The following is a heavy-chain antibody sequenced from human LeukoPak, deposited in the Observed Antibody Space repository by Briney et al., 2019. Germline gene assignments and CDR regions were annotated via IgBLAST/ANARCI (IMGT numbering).Heavy chain of an antibody. D-gene: IGHD6-6*01. J-gene: IGHJ6*03. CDR2: IKQDGSEK. CDR3: ARDIAARSFSAYYYYYYMDV. V-gene: IGHV3-7*01. CDR1: GFTFSSYW. Sequence: GGSLRLSCAASGFTFSSYWMSWVRQAPGKGLEWVANIKQDGSEKYYVDSVKGRFTISRDNAKNSLYLQMNSLRAEDTAVYYCARDIAARSFSAYYYYYYMDVWGKGTTVTVS.